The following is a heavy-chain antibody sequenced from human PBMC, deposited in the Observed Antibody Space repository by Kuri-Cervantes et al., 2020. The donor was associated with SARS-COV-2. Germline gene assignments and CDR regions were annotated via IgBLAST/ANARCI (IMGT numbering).Heavy chain of an antibody. J-gene: IGHJ4*02. D-gene: IGHD4-11*01. CDR2: IDWDDDK. Sequence: LRLSCAASGFTFSSYAMSWVRQAPGKALEWPARIDWDDDKYYKTSLNTRLSISKDTSKDQVVLTMTNMDPVDTATYYCVRIRAATVIADYWGQGTLVTVSS. CDR1: GFTFSSYAM. CDR3: VRIRAATVIADY. V-gene: IGHV2-70*11.